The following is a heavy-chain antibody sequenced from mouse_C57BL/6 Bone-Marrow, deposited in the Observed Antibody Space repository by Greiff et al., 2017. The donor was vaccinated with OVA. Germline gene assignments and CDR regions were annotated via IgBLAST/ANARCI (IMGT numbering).Heavy chain of an antibody. V-gene: IGHV14-4*01. CDR2: IDPENGDT. J-gene: IGHJ1*03. CDR3: TTEYFDV. Sequence: EVQLQESGAELVRPGASVKLSCTASGFNIKDDYMHWVKQRPEQGLEWIGWIDPENGDTEYASKFQGKATITADTSSKTAYLQLSSLTSEDTAVYYCTTEYFDVWGTGTTVTVSS. CDR1: GFNIKDDY.